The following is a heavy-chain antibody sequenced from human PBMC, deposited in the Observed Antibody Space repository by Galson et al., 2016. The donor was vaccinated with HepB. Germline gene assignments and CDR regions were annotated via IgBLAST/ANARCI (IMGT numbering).Heavy chain of an antibody. CDR2: IHHSGIT. CDR1: NYSISSGFY. CDR3: ARVDVAMYDVLDY. J-gene: IGHJ4*02. V-gene: IGHV4-38-2*02. Sequence: SETLSLTCSVSNYSISSGFYWGWVRQPPGKGLEWIGSIHHSGITFYNPSLKTRVTISVDTSTNQFSLMMSSMTAADPAVYYCARVDVAMYDVLDYWGQGTLVTVSS. D-gene: IGHD3-10*02.